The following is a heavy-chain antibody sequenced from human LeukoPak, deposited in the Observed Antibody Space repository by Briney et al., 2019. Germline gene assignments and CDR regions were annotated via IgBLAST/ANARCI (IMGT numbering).Heavy chain of an antibody. CDR3: AGVPGILGVRKEDYFDY. CDR1: GFTFSSYE. Sequence: GGSLRLSCAASGFTFSSYEMNWVRQAPGKGLEWVSYISSSCSTIYYADSVKGRFTISRDNAKHSLYLQMNSRRAEDTAVYYCAGVPGILGVRKEDYFDYWGRGTLVTVSS. V-gene: IGHV3-48*03. D-gene: IGHD1-14*01. J-gene: IGHJ4*02. CDR2: ISSSCSTI.